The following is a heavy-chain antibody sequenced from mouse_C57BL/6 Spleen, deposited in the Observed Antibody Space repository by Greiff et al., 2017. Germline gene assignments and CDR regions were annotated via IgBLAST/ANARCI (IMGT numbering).Heavy chain of an antibody. D-gene: IGHD2-1*01. J-gene: IGHJ2*01. CDR1: GYAFSSSW. Sequence: QVHVKQSGPELVKPGASVKISCKASGYAFSSSWMNWVKQRPGKGLEWIGRIYPGDGDTNYNGKFKGKATLTADKSSSTAYMQLSSLTSEDSAVYFCAFGNYDYFDYWGQGTTLTVSS. V-gene: IGHV1-82*01. CDR3: AFGNYDYFDY. CDR2: IYPGDGDT.